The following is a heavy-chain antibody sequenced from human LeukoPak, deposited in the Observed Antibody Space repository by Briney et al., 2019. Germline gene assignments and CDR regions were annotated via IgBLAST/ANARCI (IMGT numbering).Heavy chain of an antibody. J-gene: IGHJ5*02. Sequence: SETLSLTCTVSGGSISSSSYYWGWIRQPPGKGLEWIGSIYYSGSTYYNPSLKSRVTISVDTSKNQFSLKLSPVTAADTAVYYCASALLWFGELLAWGQGTRVTVSS. D-gene: IGHD3-10*01. CDR3: ASALLWFGELLA. CDR2: IYYSGST. V-gene: IGHV4-39*01. CDR1: GGSISSSSYY.